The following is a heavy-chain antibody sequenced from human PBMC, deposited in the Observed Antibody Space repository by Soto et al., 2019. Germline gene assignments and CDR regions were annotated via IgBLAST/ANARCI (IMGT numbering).Heavy chain of an antibody. CDR1: GGTFSSYA. V-gene: IGHV1-69*01. J-gene: IGHJ4*02. CDR2: SIPIFGTA. D-gene: IGHD6-13*01. CDR3: ARAYSSSRFTFDY. Sequence: QVQLVQSGAEVKKPGSSVKVSCKASGGTFSSYAISWVRQAPGQGLEWMGGSIPIFGTANYAQKFQGRVTSTANESTSTAYMELISLRSEDTAVYYCARAYSSSRFTFDYWGQGTLVTVSS.